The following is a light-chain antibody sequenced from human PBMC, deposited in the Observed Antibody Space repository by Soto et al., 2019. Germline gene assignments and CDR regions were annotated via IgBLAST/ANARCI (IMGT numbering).Light chain of an antibody. CDR1: QSVSSN. Sequence: EIVMTQSPATLYVSPGDTATLSCRASQSVSSNLAWYQQKPGQAPRLLIYGASTRATGIPARFSGSGSGTEFTLTISSLQSEDFAVYYCQQYNNWPPYTFGLGTKLEIK. V-gene: IGKV3-15*01. J-gene: IGKJ2*01. CDR3: QQYNNWPPYT. CDR2: GAS.